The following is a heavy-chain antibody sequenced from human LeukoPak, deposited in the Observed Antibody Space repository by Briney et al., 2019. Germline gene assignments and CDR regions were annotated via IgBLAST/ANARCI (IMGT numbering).Heavy chain of an antibody. D-gene: IGHD3-3*01. Sequence: GGSLRLSCAPSEFTFSRHGMHWVRQAPGKGLEWVAIISNDGSRKYYAHSVEGRFTISRDNSKNTLYLQMDSQRAEDTAVYYCARDRAWNYFDYWGQGTLVTVSS. V-gene: IGHV3-30*03. CDR2: ISNDGSRK. CDR3: ARDRAWNYFDY. J-gene: IGHJ4*02. CDR1: EFTFSRHG.